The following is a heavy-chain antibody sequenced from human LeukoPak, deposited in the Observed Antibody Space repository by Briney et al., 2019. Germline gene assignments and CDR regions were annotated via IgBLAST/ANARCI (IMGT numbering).Heavy chain of an antibody. CDR3: ARHFQYSYYYYMDV. J-gene: IGHJ6*03. V-gene: IGHV4-59*08. Sequence: SETLSLTCTVSGGSISSYYWSWIRQPPGKGLEGIGYIYYSGSTNYNPSLKSRVTISVDTSKNQFSLSLNSVTAADTAVYYCARHFQYSYYYYMDVWGQGTTVTVSS. CDR2: IYYSGST. CDR1: GGSISSYY.